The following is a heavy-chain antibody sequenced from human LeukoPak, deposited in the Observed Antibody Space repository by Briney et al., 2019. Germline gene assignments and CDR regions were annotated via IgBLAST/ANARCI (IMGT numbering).Heavy chain of an antibody. V-gene: IGHV4-34*01. CDR2: INHSGST. D-gene: IGHD3-16*01. CDR1: GWSFSGYY. Sequence: SETLSLTCAVYGWSFSGYYWSWVRQPPGKGLEWIGEINHSGSTNYNPSLKSRVTISVDTSKNQFSLKLSSVAAADTAVYYCARRGGDTTQVVWGRKSWFDPWGQGTLVTVSS. CDR3: ARRGGDTTQVVWGRKSWFDP. J-gene: IGHJ5*02.